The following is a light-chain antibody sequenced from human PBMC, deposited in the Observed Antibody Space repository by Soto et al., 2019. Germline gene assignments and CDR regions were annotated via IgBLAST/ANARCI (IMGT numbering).Light chain of an antibody. CDR1: QDITSW. CDR2: AAS. J-gene: IGKJ4*01. V-gene: IGKV1-12*01. CDR3: QQADSFPLT. Sequence: DIQMTQSPSSVSASVGDRVTITCRASQDITSWLAWYQQKPGKAPKLLIYAASSLQSGVPSRFSGSGSVTDFTLPISCLQPEDVSTYYCQQADSFPLTFGGGTKVEIK.